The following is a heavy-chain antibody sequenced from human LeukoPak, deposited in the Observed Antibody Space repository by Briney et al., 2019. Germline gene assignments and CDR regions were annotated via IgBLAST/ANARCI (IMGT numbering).Heavy chain of an antibody. CDR2: ISFDGSKK. CDR3: AKVSLNMVNDAFDI. J-gene: IGHJ3*02. Sequence: GGSLRLSCAASGFTFSYYTMHWVRQAPGKGLEWVAVISFDGSKKYYADSVKGRFTISRDNSKNTLYLQVNGLRAEDTAMYYCAKVSLNMVNDAFDIWGQGTMVSVSS. V-gene: IGHV3-30*04. CDR1: GFTFSYYT. D-gene: IGHD4/OR15-4a*01.